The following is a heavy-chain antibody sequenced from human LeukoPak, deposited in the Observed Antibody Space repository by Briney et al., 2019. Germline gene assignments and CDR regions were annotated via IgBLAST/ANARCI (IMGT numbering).Heavy chain of an antibody. J-gene: IGHJ3*02. V-gene: IGHV5-51*01. CDR3: ARPPKTYSSGWPDAFDI. CDR1: GYSFTSCW. CDR2: IYPGDSDT. D-gene: IGHD6-19*01. Sequence: GESLKISCKGSGYSFTSCWIGWVRQMPGKGLEWMGIIYPGDSDTRYSPSFQGQVTISADKSISTAYLQWSSLKASDTAMYYCARPPKTYSSGWPDAFDIWGQGTMVTVSS.